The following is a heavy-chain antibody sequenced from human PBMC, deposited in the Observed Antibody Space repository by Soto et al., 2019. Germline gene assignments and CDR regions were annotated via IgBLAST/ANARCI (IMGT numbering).Heavy chain of an antibody. Sequence: LRLSCAASGFTFSNAWMSWVRQAPGKGLEWVGRIKSKTDGGTTDYAAPAKGRFTISRDDSKNTLYLQMNSLKTEDTAVYYCTTDIGDIVVVPAAIPVLGPPYGMDVWGQGTTVTVSS. CDR1: GFTFSNAW. J-gene: IGHJ6*02. D-gene: IGHD2-2*02. CDR3: TTDIGDIVVVPAAIPVLGPPYGMDV. CDR2: IKSKTDGGTT. V-gene: IGHV3-15*01.